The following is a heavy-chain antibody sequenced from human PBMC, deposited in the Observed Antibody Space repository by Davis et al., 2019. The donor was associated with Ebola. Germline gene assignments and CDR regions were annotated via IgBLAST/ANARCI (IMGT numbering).Heavy chain of an antibody. CDR1: GYTFTNYY. J-gene: IGHJ3*02. CDR3: TTPGGQDSGYDVFDI. Sequence: AASVTVSCNASGYTFTNYYMHWVRQAPGQGLEWMGMINPNDGRTIYAQKFQGRVTVTRDTSTTTVYMDLSSLRSEDTALYYCTTPGGQDSGYDVFDIWGQGTMVTVSP. V-gene: IGHV1-46*03. CDR2: INPNDGRT. D-gene: IGHD5-12*01.